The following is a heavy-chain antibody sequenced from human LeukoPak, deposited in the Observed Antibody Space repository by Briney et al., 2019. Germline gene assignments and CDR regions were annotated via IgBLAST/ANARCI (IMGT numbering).Heavy chain of an antibody. CDR1: GFTFSSYA. CDR2: ISYDGSNK. Sequence: GGSLRLSCAASGFTFSSYAMHWVRQAPGKGLEWVAVISYDGSNKYYADSVKGRFTISRDNSKNTLYLQMNSLRAEDTAVYYCARDGWSIAARFYMDVWGKGTTVTVSS. V-gene: IGHV3-30*04. D-gene: IGHD6-6*01. J-gene: IGHJ6*03. CDR3: ARDGWSIAARFYMDV.